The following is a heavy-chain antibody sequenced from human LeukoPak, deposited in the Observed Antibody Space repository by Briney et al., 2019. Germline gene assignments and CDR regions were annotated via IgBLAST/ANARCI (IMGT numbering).Heavy chain of an antibody. Sequence: PGRSLRLSCAASGFTFSSYGMHWVRQAPGKGLEWVAVISYDGSNKYYADSVKGRFTISRDNSKNTLYLQMNSLRAEDTALYYCATSYYDFWSGLDYWGRGTLVTVSS. CDR2: ISYDGSNK. J-gene: IGHJ4*02. V-gene: IGHV3-30*03. D-gene: IGHD3-3*01. CDR1: GFTFSSYG. CDR3: ATSYYDFWSGLDY.